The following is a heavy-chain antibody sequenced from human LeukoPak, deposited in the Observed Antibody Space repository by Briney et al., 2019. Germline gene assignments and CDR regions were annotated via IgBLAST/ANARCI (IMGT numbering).Heavy chain of an antibody. CDR3: ERHYCSSTSCISYYYYMDV. D-gene: IGHD2-2*01. Sequence: ASVKVSCKASGGTFSSYAISWVRQAPGQGLEWMGGIIPIFGTANYAQKFQGRVTITADESTSTAYMELSSLRSEDTAVYYCERHYCSSTSCISYYYYMDVWGKGTTVTVSS. J-gene: IGHJ6*03. CDR2: IIPIFGTA. CDR1: GGTFSSYA. V-gene: IGHV1-69*13.